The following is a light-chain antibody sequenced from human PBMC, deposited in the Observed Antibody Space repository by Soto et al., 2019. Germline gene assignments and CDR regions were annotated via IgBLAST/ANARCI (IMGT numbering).Light chain of an antibody. J-gene: IGKJ5*01. CDR2: TAS. Sequence: ISFRASPSISIYLNWYQHKAGKAPKLLIYTASRLQSGVPSRFSGSGSGTDFTLTICCLQPEDYASYYCQQCYSLTYSFCHGARLDIK. CDR3: QQCYSLTYS. CDR1: PSISIY. V-gene: IGKV1-39*01.